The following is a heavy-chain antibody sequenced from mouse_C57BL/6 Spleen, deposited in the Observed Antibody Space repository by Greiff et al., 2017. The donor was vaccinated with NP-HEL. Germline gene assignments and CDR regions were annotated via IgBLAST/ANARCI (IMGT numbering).Heavy chain of an antibody. CDR2: IYPSDSET. Sequence: VKLMESGAELVRPGSSVKLSCKASGYTFTSYWMDWVKQRPGQGLEWIGNIYPSDSETHYNQKFKDKATLTVDKSSSTAYMQLSSLTSEDSAVYYCARGDYDAPFDYWGQGTTLTVSS. CDR3: ARGDYDAPFDY. CDR1: GYTFTSYW. V-gene: IGHV1-61*01. J-gene: IGHJ2*01. D-gene: IGHD2-4*01.